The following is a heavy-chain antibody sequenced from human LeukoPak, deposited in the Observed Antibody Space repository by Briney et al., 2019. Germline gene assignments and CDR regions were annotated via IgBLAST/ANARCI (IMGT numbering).Heavy chain of an antibody. D-gene: IGHD4-23*01. J-gene: IGHJ5*02. CDR3: ARGVSYGAKFDP. V-gene: IGHV1-18*01. CDR1: GYTFTSYG. CDR2: ISAYNGNT. Sequence: VASVKVSCKASGYTFTSYGISWVRQAPGQGLEWMGWISAYNGNTNYAQKFQGRVTMTRDTSISTAYMELSRLRSDDTAVYYCARGVSYGAKFDPWGQGTLVTVSS.